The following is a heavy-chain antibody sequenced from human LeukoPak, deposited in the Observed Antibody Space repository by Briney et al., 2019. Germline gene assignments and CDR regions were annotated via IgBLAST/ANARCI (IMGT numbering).Heavy chain of an antibody. CDR3: ARGTWGVVTGFDI. Sequence: SQTLSLTCAISGDSVSGNSVAWNWIRQSPSRGLEWLGRAYYRSKWYYDYAVSVQGRITINPDTSKNQFSLRLTSVTAADTAVYYCARGTWGVVTGFDIWGQGTMVTVSS. J-gene: IGHJ3*02. V-gene: IGHV6-1*01. CDR1: GDSVSGNSVA. CDR2: AYYRSKWYY. D-gene: IGHD2-21*02.